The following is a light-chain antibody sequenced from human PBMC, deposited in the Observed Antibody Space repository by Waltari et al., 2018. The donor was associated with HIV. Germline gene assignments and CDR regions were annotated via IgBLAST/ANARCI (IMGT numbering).Light chain of an antibody. CDR1: SSDIGAYNF. CDR3: SSYAGSNRFVV. CDR2: EVT. J-gene: IGLJ2*01. V-gene: IGLV2-8*01. Sequence: QSALTQPPSASGSPGQSVAISCTGTSSDIGAYNFVSWYQQQPGSAPKLIIFEVTTRPTGVPERFSGSKSGNTASLIVSGLLPEDDADYYCSSYAGSNRFVVFGGGTRLTVL.